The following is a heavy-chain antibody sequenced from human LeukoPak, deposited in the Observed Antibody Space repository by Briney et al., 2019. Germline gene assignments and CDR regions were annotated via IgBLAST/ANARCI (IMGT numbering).Heavy chain of an antibody. CDR1: GFTFNSST. CDR3: AKDTGRLQPEC. D-gene: IGHD4-11*01. Sequence: GGSLRLSCAASGFTFNSSTMGWVRQAPGKGLQWVSTISGSGDKTYYADSVKGRFTISRDNSKNTLYLQMNSLRAEDTAVYYCAKDTGRLQPECWGQGTLVTVSS. V-gene: IGHV3-23*01. J-gene: IGHJ4*02. CDR2: ISGSGDKT.